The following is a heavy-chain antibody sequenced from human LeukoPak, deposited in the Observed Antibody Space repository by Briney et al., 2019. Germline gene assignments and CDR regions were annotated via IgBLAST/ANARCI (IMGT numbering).Heavy chain of an antibody. CDR3: ARDAHTYFDY. D-gene: IGHD3-16*01. Sequence: GGSLRLSCAASGFTFSTYAMHWVRQAPGKGLEWVAVISFDGSSKSYADSVKGRFTISRDNSKNTLCLQMNSLRAEDTAVYYCARDAHTYFDYWGRGTLVTVSS. CDR2: ISFDGSSK. V-gene: IGHV3-30-3*01. CDR1: GFTFSTYA. J-gene: IGHJ4*02.